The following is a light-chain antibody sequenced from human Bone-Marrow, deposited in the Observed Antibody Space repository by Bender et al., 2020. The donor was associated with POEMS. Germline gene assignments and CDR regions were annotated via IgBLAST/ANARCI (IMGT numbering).Light chain of an antibody. Sequence: QSVLTQPPSVSGAPGQRVTISCTGSSSNTGSGYDINWYQHLPGTAPKLLIYGYNNRPSGVPDRFSGSKSGTSATLGITGLQTGDEADYYCGTWHSSLNVWVFGGGTKLTVL. J-gene: IGLJ3*02. CDR2: GYN. CDR3: GTWHSSLNVWV. CDR1: SSNTGSGYD. V-gene: IGLV1-40*01.